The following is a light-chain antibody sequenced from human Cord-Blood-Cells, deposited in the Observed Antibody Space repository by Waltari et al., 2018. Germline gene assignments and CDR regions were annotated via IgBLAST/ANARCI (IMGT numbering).Light chain of an antibody. V-gene: IGLV2-23*01. CDR3: CSYAGSSTVV. CDR2: EGS. CDR1: SSDVGSYNL. Sequence: QSALTQPDSVSGSPGQPLTISCTGTSSDVGSYNLVSWYQQHPGKAPKLMIYEGSKRPSGVSNRFSGSKSGNTASLTISGLQAEDEADYYCCSYAGSSTVVFGGGTKLTVL. J-gene: IGLJ2*01.